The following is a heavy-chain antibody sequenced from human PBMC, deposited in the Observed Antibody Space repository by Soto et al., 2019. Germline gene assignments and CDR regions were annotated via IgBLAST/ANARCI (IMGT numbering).Heavy chain of an antibody. CDR3: AKIAEEVAGTVYGY. J-gene: IGHJ4*02. CDR1: GFSFSNNA. Sequence: VGSLRLSCTASGFSFSNNAMGWVRQAPGKGLEWVSAIGGGGGSTYYADSVKGHFTISRDNSKNTLYLQMHSLGVEDTAVYFCAKIAEEVAGTVYGYWGQGTLVTVSS. V-gene: IGHV3-23*01. CDR2: IGGGGGST. D-gene: IGHD6-19*01.